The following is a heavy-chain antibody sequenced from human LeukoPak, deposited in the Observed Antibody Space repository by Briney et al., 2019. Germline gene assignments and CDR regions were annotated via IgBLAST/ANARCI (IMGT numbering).Heavy chain of an antibody. CDR1: GFTFNRYW. D-gene: IGHD2-2*01. Sequence: GGSLRLSCAASGFTFNRYWMSWVRQAPGKELQWVANIKQDGSAKYYVDSVKGRFTISRDNAKNSLYLQMNSLRAEDTAVYYCARGKDIVVVPAAATGGALVYWGQGTLVTVSS. CDR3: ARGKDIVVVPAAATGGALVY. J-gene: IGHJ4*02. V-gene: IGHV3-7*03. CDR2: IKQDGSAK.